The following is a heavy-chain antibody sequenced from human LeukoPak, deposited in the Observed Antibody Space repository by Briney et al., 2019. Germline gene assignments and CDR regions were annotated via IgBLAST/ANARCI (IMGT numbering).Heavy chain of an antibody. V-gene: IGHV3-74*03. CDR1: GFAFSVSW. Sequence: GGSLRLSCAASGFAFSVSWMHWVRQAPGKGLVWVSVIKSDGGTAYADSVKGRFTISRDNAKNTVYLQMNSLRDEDTAVYYCAKDYFGSLVYWGQGTLVTVSS. CDR2: IKSDGGT. D-gene: IGHD2/OR15-2a*01. CDR3: AKDYFGSLVY. J-gene: IGHJ4*02.